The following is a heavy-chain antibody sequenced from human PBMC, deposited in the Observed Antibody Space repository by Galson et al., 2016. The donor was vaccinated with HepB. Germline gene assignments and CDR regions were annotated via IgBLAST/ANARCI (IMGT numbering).Heavy chain of an antibody. Sequence: SLRLSCAASGFTFRRYAMHWVRQAPGRGLDWVAVISDDGRTTHYADSVKGRATISRDNSKDTLYLQIDSLRGEDTALYYCAREIESATSGRYYCDYWGQGTFVTVSS. CDR1: GFTFRRYA. J-gene: IGHJ4*02. V-gene: IGHV3-30*04. CDR3: AREIESATSGRYYCDY. CDR2: ISDDGRTT. D-gene: IGHD5-24*01.